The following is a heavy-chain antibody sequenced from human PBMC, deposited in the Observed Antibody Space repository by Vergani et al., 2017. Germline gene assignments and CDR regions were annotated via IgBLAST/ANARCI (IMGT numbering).Heavy chain of an antibody. CDR2: IYHSGGA. CDR3: ARTESFILREGHWAL. J-gene: IGHJ4*02. D-gene: IGHD2-8*02. CDR1: GGSFSGYY. Sequence: QVQLQQWGAGLLKPSETLSLTCAVYGGSFSGYYWSWIRQPPGKGLEWIGNIYHSGGAYYNPSLKGRVTISVDTSKNQFSLEVTSVTAADTAIYFCARTESFILREGHWALWGEGTLVTVSS. V-gene: IGHV4-34*01.